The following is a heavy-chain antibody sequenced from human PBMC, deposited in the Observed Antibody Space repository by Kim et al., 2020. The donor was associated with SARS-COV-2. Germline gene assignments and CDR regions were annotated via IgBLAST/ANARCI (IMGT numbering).Heavy chain of an antibody. Sequence: ASVKVSCKASGCPFASCGMNWVRQAPGQGLEWGGWIDTNTGNPMFGQGFSGRFVFSLDTSVSTTYLQITSLKAEDTAVYYCAKGGMDVWGQGTTVPVSS. J-gene: IGHJ6*02. V-gene: IGHV7-4-1*02. CDR2: IDTNTGNP. CDR3: AKGGMDV. CDR1: GCPFASCG.